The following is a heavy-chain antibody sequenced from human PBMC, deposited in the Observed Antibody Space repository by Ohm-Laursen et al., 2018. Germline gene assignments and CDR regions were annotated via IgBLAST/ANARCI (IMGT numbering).Heavy chain of an antibody. Sequence: SLRLSCAASGFTVSSNYMSWVRQAPGKGLEWVSVIYSGGDTYYADSVKGRFTISRDNSKNTLYLQMNNLRAEDTAVYYCARLSVAGTEFDYWGQGTLVTVSS. CDR2: IYSGGDT. J-gene: IGHJ4*02. CDR1: GFTVSSNY. CDR3: ARLSVAGTEFDY. D-gene: IGHD6-19*01. V-gene: IGHV3-53*01.